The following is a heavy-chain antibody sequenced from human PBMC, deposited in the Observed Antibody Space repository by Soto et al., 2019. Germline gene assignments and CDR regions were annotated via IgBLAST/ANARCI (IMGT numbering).Heavy chain of an antibody. CDR3: ARGRYGDY. J-gene: IGHJ4*02. CDR1: GYGFTTYG. D-gene: IGHD1-1*01. Sequence: QVHLVQSGAEVKKPGASVKVSCKGSGYGFTTYGITWVRQAPGQGLAWMAWISAHNGNTNYAQKIQGRVTVTRDTSTSTAYMELRSLRYDDTAVYYCARGRYGDYWGQGALVTVSS. V-gene: IGHV1-18*01. CDR2: ISAHNGNT.